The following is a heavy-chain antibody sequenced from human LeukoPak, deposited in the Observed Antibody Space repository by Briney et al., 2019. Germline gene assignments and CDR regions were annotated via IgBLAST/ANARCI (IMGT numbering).Heavy chain of an antibody. V-gene: IGHV4-31*03. CDR1: GGSISSNNYY. Sequence: SETLSLTCTVSGGSISSNNYYWSWIRQHPGKGLEWIGYIYYSGNTYCNPSLKSRVTISVGTSKNQFSLKLSSVTAADTAVYYCARDRYDSYPMDVWGQGTTVTVSS. CDR3: ARDRYDSYPMDV. CDR2: IYYSGNT. D-gene: IGHD3-3*01. J-gene: IGHJ6*02.